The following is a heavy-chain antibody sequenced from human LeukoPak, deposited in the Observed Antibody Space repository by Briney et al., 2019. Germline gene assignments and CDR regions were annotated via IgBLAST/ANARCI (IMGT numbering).Heavy chain of an antibody. V-gene: IGHV1-18*01. CDR2: ISAYNGNT. D-gene: IGHD3-22*01. CDR1: GYTFTSYG. J-gene: IGHJ4*02. Sequence: ASVKVSCKASGYTFTSYGISWVRQAPGQGLEWMGWISAYNGNTNYAQKLQGRVTMTTDTSTSTAYMELRSLRSDDTAVYYCARQPVAVWCYYDSSGYLDYWGQGTLVTVSS. CDR3: ARQPVAVWCYYDSSGYLDY.